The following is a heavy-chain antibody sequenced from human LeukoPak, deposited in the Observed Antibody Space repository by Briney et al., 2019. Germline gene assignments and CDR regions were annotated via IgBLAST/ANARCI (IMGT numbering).Heavy chain of an antibody. CDR3: ARDLHCSGGSCYSGLHY. CDR2: ISCDGSYK. Sequence: GRSLRLSCAASGFTFSNFAMHWVRQAPGKGLEWVSVISCDGSYKYYADSVKGRFTISRDNSKNTLYLQMNSLRPEDTAVYYCARDLHCSGGSCYSGLHYWGQGTLVTVSS. CDR1: GFTFSNFA. J-gene: IGHJ4*02. V-gene: IGHV3-30*04. D-gene: IGHD2-15*01.